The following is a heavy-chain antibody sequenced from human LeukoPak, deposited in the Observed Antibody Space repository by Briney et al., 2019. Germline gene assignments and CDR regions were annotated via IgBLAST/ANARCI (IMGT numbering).Heavy chain of an antibody. V-gene: IGHV3-48*01. D-gene: IGHD5-24*01. Sequence: GGSLRLSCAASGFTVSSNYMSWVRQVPGKGLEWVSYISSLGSTIYYADSVKGRFTISRDNAKNSLYLQMNSLRAEDTAVYYCARGEQEMATMSIDYWGQGTLVTVSS. CDR1: GFTVSSNY. J-gene: IGHJ4*02. CDR3: ARGEQEMATMSIDY. CDR2: ISSLGSTI.